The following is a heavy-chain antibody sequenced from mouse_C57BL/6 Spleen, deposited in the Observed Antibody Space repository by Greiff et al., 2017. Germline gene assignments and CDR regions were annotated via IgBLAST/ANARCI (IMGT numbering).Heavy chain of an antibody. CDR2: INPNNGGT. V-gene: IGHV1-26*01. CDR1: GYTFTDYY. CDR3: ARGFTTVVARDY. D-gene: IGHD1-1*01. J-gene: IGHJ2*01. Sequence: VQLQQSGPELVKPGASVKISCKASGYTFTDYYMNWVKQSHGKSLEWIGDINPNNGGTSYNQKFKGKATLTVDKSSSTAYMELRSLTSEDSAVYYCARGFTTVVARDYWGQGTTLTVSS.